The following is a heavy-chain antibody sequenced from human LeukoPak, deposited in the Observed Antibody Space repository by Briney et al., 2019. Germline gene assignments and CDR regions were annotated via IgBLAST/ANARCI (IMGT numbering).Heavy chain of an antibody. J-gene: IGHJ3*02. Sequence: SETLSLTCAVYGGSFSGYYWSWIRQPPGKGLEWIGEINHSGSTNYNPSLKSRVTISVDTSKNQFSPKLSSVTAADTAVYYCARAGPLVLLWFGELSHAFDIWGQGTMVTVSS. D-gene: IGHD3-10*01. V-gene: IGHV4-34*01. CDR2: INHSGST. CDR3: ARAGPLVLLWFGELSHAFDI. CDR1: GGSFSGYY.